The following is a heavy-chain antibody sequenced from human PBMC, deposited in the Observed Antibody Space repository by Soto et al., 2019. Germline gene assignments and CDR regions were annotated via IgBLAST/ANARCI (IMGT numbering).Heavy chain of an antibody. CDR1: GFTFSSYA. CDR3: ARDSIRSRLWFGELSVFFGMDV. Sequence: GGSLRLSCAASGFTFSSYAMHWVRQAPGKGLEWVAVISYDGSNKYYADSVKGRFTISRDNSKNTLYLQMNSLRAEDTAVYYCARDSIRSRLWFGELSVFFGMDVWGQGTTVTVSS. V-gene: IGHV3-30-3*01. J-gene: IGHJ6*02. CDR2: ISYDGSNK. D-gene: IGHD3-10*01.